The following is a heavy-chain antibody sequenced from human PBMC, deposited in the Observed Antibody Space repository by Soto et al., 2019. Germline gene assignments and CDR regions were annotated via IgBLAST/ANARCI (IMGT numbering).Heavy chain of an antibody. CDR2: IWDDGSNK. D-gene: IGHD3-9*01. CDR3: ARDMEYYDILTGWAPYYYGMDV. V-gene: IGHV3-33*01. J-gene: IGHJ6*02. CDR1: GFTFSSYG. Sequence: QVQLVESGGGVVQPGRSLRLSCAASGFTFSSYGMHWVRQAPGKGLEWVAVIWDDGSNKYYADSVKGRFTISRDNSKNTRYLQMHSLRAEDTAVYYCARDMEYYDILTGWAPYYYGMDVWGQGTTVTVSS.